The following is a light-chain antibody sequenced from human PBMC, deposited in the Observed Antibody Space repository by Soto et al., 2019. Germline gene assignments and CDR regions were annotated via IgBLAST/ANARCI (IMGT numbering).Light chain of an antibody. J-gene: IGKJ4*01. CDR1: QSVSSN. Sequence: EIVLTQSPATLSVSPGERATLSCRASQSVSSNLAWYQQKPGQAPRLVIYGASTRATGIPARFSGSGSGTEFTLTISSLQYEDFAVYYCQHYNKFPLTFGGGAKVEIK. V-gene: IGKV3-15*01. CDR2: GAS. CDR3: QHYNKFPLT.